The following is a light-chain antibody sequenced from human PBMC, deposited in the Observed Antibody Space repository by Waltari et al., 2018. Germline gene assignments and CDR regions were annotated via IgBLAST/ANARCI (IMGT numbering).Light chain of an antibody. CDR2: EDR. Sequence: SYELTHPPSVSVSPGQTASITCSGDTLGDKYACWYQQKPGQSPVLVIYEDRKRPSGIPERFSGSNSGNTATLTISGTQAMDEADYYCQAWDSSVVFGGGTKLTVL. CDR1: TLGDKY. J-gene: IGLJ2*01. V-gene: IGLV3-1*01. CDR3: QAWDSSVV.